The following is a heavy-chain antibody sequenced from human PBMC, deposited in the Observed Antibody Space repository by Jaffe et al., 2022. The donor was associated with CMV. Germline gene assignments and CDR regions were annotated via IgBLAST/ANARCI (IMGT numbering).Heavy chain of an antibody. Sequence: QVQLQESGPGLVKPSETLSLTCTVSGGSISSYYWSWIRQPPGKGLEWIGYIYYSGSTNYNPSLKSRVTISVDTSKNQFSLKLSSVTAADTAVYYCARDVRGGSWPAYYYYYYMDVWGKGTTVTVSS. D-gene: IGHD2-15*01. CDR1: GGSISSYY. J-gene: IGHJ6*03. V-gene: IGHV4-59*01. CDR2: IYYSGST. CDR3: ARDVRGGSWPAYYYYYYMDV.